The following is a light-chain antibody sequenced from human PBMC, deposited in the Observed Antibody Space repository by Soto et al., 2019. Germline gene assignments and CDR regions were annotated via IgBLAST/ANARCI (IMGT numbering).Light chain of an antibody. V-gene: IGLV2-14*03. CDR1: SSDVGGYNY. CDR3: SSYTSSSTLYVV. CDR2: DVS. Sequence: QSVLTQPASVSGSPGQSITIPCTGTSSDVGGYNYVSWYQQHPGKAPKLMIYDVSNRPSGVSNRFSGSKSGNTASLTISGLQAEDEADYYCSSYTSSSTLYVVFGGGTKLTV. J-gene: IGLJ2*01.